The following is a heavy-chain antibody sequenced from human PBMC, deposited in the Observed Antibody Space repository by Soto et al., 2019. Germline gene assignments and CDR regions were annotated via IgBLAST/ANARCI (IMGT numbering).Heavy chain of an antibody. CDR2: IDSYTGNT. CDR1: GYTLLSYS. CDR3: ARDYALADKRGMDV. Sequence: QAQLVQSGSEVKRSGASVKVSCKASGYTLLSYSITWVRQAPGQGLEWIGWIDSYTGNTNYEQKCQGRVTMTTDSPTSTAYMELRGLGSEDSDIYYCARDYALADKRGMDVWGKGTTVIVS. J-gene: IGHJ6*03. D-gene: IGHD4-17*01. V-gene: IGHV1-18*04.